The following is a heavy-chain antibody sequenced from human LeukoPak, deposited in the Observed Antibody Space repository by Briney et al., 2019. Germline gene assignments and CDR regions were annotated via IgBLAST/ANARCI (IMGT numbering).Heavy chain of an antibody. CDR2: IIPIFGTA. Sequence: PVKVSCKASGGTFSSYAISWVRQAPGQGLEWMGGIIPIFGTANYAQKFQGRVTITADKSTSTAYMELSSLRSEDTAVYYCARGKHTAMAYYYYYYMDVWGKGTTVTVSS. CDR3: ARGKHTAMAYYYYYYMDV. CDR1: GGTFSSYA. D-gene: IGHD5-18*01. V-gene: IGHV1-69*06. J-gene: IGHJ6*03.